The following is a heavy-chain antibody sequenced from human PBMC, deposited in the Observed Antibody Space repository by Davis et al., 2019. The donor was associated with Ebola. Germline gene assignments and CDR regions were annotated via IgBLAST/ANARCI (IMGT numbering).Heavy chain of an antibody. D-gene: IGHD3-10*02. CDR2: IHQDGSEK. J-gene: IGHJ6*02. Sequence: PGGSLRLSCAGSEFSFRSYGMSWVRQAPGKGLQWVANIHQDGSEKWYEDSLEGRFTISRDNAKDSLSLNMKGLRQDDTAVYYCARRIKGDGRGGVDVWGQGTSVTVSS. CDR1: EFSFRSYG. V-gene: IGHV3-7*01. CDR3: ARRIKGDGRGGVDV.